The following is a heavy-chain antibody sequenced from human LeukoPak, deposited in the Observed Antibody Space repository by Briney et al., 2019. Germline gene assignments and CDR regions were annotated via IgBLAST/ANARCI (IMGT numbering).Heavy chain of an antibody. V-gene: IGHV4-34*01. CDR3: ASGYFDWLFAFDI. D-gene: IGHD3-9*01. CDR1: GGSFRGYS. CDR2: INHSGST. J-gene: IGHJ3*02. Sequence: PSETLSLTCAVYGGSFRGYSWSWIRQPPGKGLEWIGGINHSGSTNYNPSLKSRVTISADTSKSQFSLRLTSVTAADTAVYYCASGYFDWLFAFDIWGQGTMVTVSS.